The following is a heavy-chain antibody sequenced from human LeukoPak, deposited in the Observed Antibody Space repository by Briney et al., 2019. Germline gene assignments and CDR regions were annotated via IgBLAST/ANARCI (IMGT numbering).Heavy chain of an antibody. J-gene: IGHJ4*02. D-gene: IGHD5-18*01. Sequence: GGSLRLSCAASGFTFNIYNMNWVRQAPGKGLEWVSCINNSSDYMYYADSVKGRFTILRDNAKNSLYLQMNSLRAEDTAVYYCAKAGGYSYGYVDYWGQGTPVTVSS. CDR1: GFTFNIYN. V-gene: IGHV3-21*01. CDR2: INNSSDYM. CDR3: AKAGGYSYGYVDY.